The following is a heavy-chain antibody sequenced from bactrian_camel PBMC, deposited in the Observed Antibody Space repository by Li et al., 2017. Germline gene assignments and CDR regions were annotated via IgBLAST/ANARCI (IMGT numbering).Heavy chain of an antibody. CDR2: IDSDGST. CDR1: GVPQSSHV. D-gene: IGHD3*01. J-gene: IGHJ4*01. V-gene: IGHV3S53*01. Sequence: HVQLVESGGGSVQVGGTLRLTCTASGVPQSSHVMGWFRQAPGKEREGVAAIDSDGSTNYADSVKGRFTISKDNAKTTLYLQMNSLKPEDTAMYYCAAESSATMQSNQALDLVPHFVHYGQGTQVTVS.